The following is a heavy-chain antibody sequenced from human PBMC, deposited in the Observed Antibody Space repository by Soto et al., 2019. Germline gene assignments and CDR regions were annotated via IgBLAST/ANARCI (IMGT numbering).Heavy chain of an antibody. CDR2: ISGSGGST. Sequence: EVQLLESGGGLVQPGGSLRLSCAASGFTFSSYAMSWVRQAPGKGLEWVSAISGSGGSTYYADSVKGRFTTSRDNSKNTLYLQMNSLRAEATALYYCAKDGRTHSHSSGWDYFDYWGQGTLVTVSS. V-gene: IGHV3-23*01. CDR1: GFTFSSYA. D-gene: IGHD6-19*01. J-gene: IGHJ4*02. CDR3: AKDGRTHSHSSGWDYFDY.